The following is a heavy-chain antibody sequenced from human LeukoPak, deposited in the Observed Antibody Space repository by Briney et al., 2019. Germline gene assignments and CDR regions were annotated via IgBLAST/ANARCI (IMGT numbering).Heavy chain of an antibody. V-gene: IGHV3-15*01. CDR3: TTSSGWYAHYYYGMDV. D-gene: IGHD6-19*01. CDR2: IKSKTDAGTT. Sequence: TGGSLRLSCAASGFTFSNAWMSWVRQAPGKGLEWVGRIKSKTDAGTTDYAAPVKGRFTISRDDSKNTLYLQMNSLKTEDTAVYYCTTSSGWYAHYYYGMDVWGQGTTVTVSS. CDR1: GFTFSNAW. J-gene: IGHJ6*02.